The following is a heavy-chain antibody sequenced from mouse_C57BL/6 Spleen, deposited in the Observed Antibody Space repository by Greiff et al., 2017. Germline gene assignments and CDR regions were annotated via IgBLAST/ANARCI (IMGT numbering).Heavy chain of an antibody. CDR1: GYTFTSYW. D-gene: IGHD2-5*01. J-gene: IGHJ4*01. V-gene: IGHV1-55*01. CDR3: AREAGYSKRYYAMDY. CDR2: IYPGSGST. Sequence: QVHVKQPGAELVKPGASVKMSCKASGYTFTSYWITWVKQRPGQGLEWIGDIYPGSGSTNYNEKFKSKATLTVDTSSSTAYMQLSSLTSEDSAVYYCAREAGYSKRYYAMDYWGQGTSVTVSS.